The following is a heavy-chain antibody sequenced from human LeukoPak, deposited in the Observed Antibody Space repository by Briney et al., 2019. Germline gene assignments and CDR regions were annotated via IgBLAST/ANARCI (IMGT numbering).Heavy chain of an antibody. Sequence: SETLSLTCTVSGGSISGYYWSWIRQPPGKGLEWIGYVYNSDYTKYNPSLKGRVSISLDTSKNQFSLKLTSVTAAYTAVYYCARNLGSGGSYLFDSWGQGTLVTVSS. V-gene: IGHV4-4*08. CDR2: VYNSDYT. CDR3: ARNLGSGGSYLFDS. CDR1: GGSISGYY. D-gene: IGHD6-19*01. J-gene: IGHJ4*02.